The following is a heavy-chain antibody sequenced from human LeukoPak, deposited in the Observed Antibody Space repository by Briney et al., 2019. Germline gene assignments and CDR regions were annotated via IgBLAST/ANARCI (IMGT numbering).Heavy chain of an antibody. J-gene: IGHJ4*02. CDR3: ARGRRYFDY. V-gene: IGHV4-59*01. CDR2: IYYSGST. Sequence: SETLSLTCTVSSGSISSYYWSWIRQPPGKGLEWIGYIYYSGSTNYNPSLKSRVTISVDTSKNQFSLKLSSVTAADTAVYYCARGRRYFDYWGQGTLVTVSS. CDR1: SGSISSYY.